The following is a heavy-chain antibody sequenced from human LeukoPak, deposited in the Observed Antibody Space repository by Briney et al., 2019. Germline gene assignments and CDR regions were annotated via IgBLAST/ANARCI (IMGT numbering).Heavy chain of an antibody. CDR3: ARGSFDSSGYYVFDY. D-gene: IGHD3-22*01. CDR1: GDSITRNY. CDR2: IYNSGNT. Sequence: SEPLSLTCTVSGDSITRNYWSWIRQPAGKGLEWIGRIYNSGNTNYSPSLESRVTMSTDTSKNQFSLKLTSVTAADTAVYYCARGSFDSSGYYVFDYWGQGTLVTVSS. V-gene: IGHV4-4*07. J-gene: IGHJ4*02.